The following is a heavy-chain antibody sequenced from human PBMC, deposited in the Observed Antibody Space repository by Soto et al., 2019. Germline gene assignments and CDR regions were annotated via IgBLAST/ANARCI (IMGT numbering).Heavy chain of an antibody. CDR2: IKSKADGGTT. J-gene: IGHJ4*01. D-gene: IGHD3-22*01. CDR1: GFTFSNAW. CDR3: TTDSYSTMIVVRLDY. Sequence: PGGSLRLSCAASGFTFSNAWINWVCQAPGKGLEWVGRIKSKADGGTTDFAAPVKGRFAISRDDSKDMVYLQMNSLKTEYTGIYCCTTDSYSTMIVVRLDYWGHGTLVTVSS. V-gene: IGHV3-15*07.